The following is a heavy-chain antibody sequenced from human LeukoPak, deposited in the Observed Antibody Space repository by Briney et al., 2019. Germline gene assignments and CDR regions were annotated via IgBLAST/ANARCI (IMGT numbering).Heavy chain of an antibody. V-gene: IGHV1-18*01. CDR1: GYTXXXYG. CDR3: AREKLTATGDY. Sequence: XVSCXXXGYTXXXYGISXVRQAPGQGLEWMGWISAYNGNTNYAQKLQGRGTMTTHTSTSTAYMELRSLRSDDTAVYYCAREKLTATGDYWGQGTLVTVSS. D-gene: IGHD1-7*01. CDR2: ISAYNGNT. J-gene: IGHJ4*02.